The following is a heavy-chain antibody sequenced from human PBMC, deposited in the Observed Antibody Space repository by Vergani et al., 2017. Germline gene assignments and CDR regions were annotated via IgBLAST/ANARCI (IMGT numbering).Heavy chain of an antibody. J-gene: IGHJ1*01. Sequence: QVHLVESGGGVVQPGRSLRLSCVVSGFTSSYYGMHWVRQAPGKGLEWVAVISYDGTQKYYADSVKGRFTISRDNSKSTLYLQMNSLRTEDTAVYYCATKSCGTPVWQMGYFREWGQGTL. V-gene: IGHV3-30*03. D-gene: IGHD1-1*01. CDR3: ATKSCGTPVWQMGYFRE. CDR1: GFTSSYYG. CDR2: ISYDGTQK.